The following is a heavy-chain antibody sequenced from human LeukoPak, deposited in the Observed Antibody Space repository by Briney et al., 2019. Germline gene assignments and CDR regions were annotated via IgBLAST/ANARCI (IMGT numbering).Heavy chain of an antibody. J-gene: IGHJ4*02. CDR2: ISSSGSTI. D-gene: IGHD5-12*01. V-gene: IGHV3-48*03. CDR1: GCTFSSYE. CDR3: ARETGGSYL. Sequence: GGSLRLSCAASGCTFSSYEMNLVRQAPGKGPEWVSYISSSGSTIHYADSVKGRFTISRDNAKNSLYLQMNSLRAEDTAVYYCARETGGSYLWGQGTLVTVSA.